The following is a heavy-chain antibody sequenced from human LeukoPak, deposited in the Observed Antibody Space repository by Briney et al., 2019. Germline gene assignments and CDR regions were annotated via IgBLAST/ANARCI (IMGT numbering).Heavy chain of an antibody. Sequence: ASVKVSCKASGYTFTRYGISWVRQVPGQGLEWMGWINAYNGDTNYAQKLQGRVTMTTDTSTSTAYMELRSPRSDDTAVYYCARDEGSYYDYFDYWGQGTQVTVSS. CDR3: ARDEGSYYDYFDY. CDR2: INAYNGDT. D-gene: IGHD3-22*01. J-gene: IGHJ4*02. CDR1: GYTFTRYG. V-gene: IGHV1-18*01.